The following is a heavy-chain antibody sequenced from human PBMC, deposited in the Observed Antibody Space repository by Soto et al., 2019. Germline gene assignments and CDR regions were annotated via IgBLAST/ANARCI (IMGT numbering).Heavy chain of an antibody. Sequence: GESLKISCKGSGYSFTSYWIGWVRQMPGKGLEWMGIIYPGDSDTRYSPSFQGQVTISADKSISTAYLQWSSLKASDTAMYYCARTKGYCSSTSCSEGYYYGMDVWGQGTTVTVSS. V-gene: IGHV5-51*01. J-gene: IGHJ6*02. CDR2: IYPGDSDT. CDR3: ARTKGYCSSTSCSEGYYYGMDV. CDR1: GYSFTSYW. D-gene: IGHD2-2*01.